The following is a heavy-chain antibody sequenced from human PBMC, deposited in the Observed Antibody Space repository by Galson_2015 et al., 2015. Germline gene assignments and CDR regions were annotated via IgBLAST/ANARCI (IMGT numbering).Heavy chain of an antibody. Sequence: SVKVSCKASGYTFTSYDINWMRQAAGQGLEWMGWMNPNSGSTGYAQKFQGRVTMTRNTSISTAYMELSSLRSEDTAIYYCARGLNNYDFWSGNSRDDYYMDVWGIGTTVTVSS. J-gene: IGHJ6*03. CDR1: GYTFTSYD. CDR2: MNPNSGST. V-gene: IGHV1-8*01. CDR3: ARGLNNYDFWSGNSRDDYYMDV. D-gene: IGHD3-3*01.